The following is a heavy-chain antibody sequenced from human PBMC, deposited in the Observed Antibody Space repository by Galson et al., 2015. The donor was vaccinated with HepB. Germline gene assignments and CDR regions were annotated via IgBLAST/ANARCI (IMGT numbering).Heavy chain of an antibody. CDR3: TRRDAFDI. CDR2: IRSKAYGGTT. V-gene: IGHV3-49*04. CDR1: GFTFGDYA. J-gene: IGHJ3*02. Sequence: SLRLSCAASGFTFGDYAMSWVRQAPGKGLEWVGLIRSKAYGGTTEYAASVKGRFIISRDDSKSIAYLQMNSLITEDTAVYYCTRRDAFDIWGQGTMVTVSS.